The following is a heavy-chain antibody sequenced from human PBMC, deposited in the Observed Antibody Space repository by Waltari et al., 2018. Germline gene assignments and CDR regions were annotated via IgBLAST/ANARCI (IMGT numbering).Heavy chain of an antibody. D-gene: IGHD3-16*01. J-gene: IGHJ4*02. V-gene: IGHV3-30*03. CDR1: GFTFRNSG. Sequence: QVQLVESGGGVVQPGGSLRLSCAASGFTFRNSGMHWVRHAPGKGVGCVGLVSHDCTVQYYADSMKGRFTIARDNLKNTVSLQMNSLRVEDTGVYYCSIEASHALWYLDYWGRGTLVTVSS. CDR3: SIEASHALWYLDY. CDR2: VSHDCTVQ.